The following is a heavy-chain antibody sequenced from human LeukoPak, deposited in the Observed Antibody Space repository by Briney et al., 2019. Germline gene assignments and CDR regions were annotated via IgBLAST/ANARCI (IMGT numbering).Heavy chain of an antibody. D-gene: IGHD3-22*01. Sequence: ASVKVSCKASGYTFTSYGISWVRQAPGQGLEWMGWISVYNANTKYAQKLQGRVTMTRDTSTSTAYMELRSLRSDDTAVYYCARDYYDSSGYAEYFQHWGQGTLVTVSS. CDR3: ARDYYDSSGYAEYFQH. V-gene: IGHV1-18*01. J-gene: IGHJ1*01. CDR1: GYTFTSYG. CDR2: ISVYNANT.